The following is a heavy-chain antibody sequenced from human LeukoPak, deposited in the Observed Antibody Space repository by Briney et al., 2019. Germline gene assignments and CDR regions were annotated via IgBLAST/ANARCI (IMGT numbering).Heavy chain of an antibody. Sequence: ASVKVSCKASGYTFTSYGISWVRQAPGQGLEWMGWISAYNGNTNYAQKLQGRVTMTTDTSTSTAYMELRSLRSDDTAVYYCARAQSGSGWYNYYYYGMDVWGKGTTVTVSS. CDR3: ARAQSGSGWYNYYYYGMDV. CDR2: ISAYNGNT. J-gene: IGHJ6*04. CDR1: GYTFTSYG. D-gene: IGHD6-19*01. V-gene: IGHV1-18*04.